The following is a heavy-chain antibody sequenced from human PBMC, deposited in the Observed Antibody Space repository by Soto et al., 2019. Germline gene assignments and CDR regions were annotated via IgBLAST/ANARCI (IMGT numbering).Heavy chain of an antibody. Sequence: ASVKVSCKASGYTFTSYGISWVRQAPGQGLEWMGWISAYNGNTNYAQKLQGRVTMTTDTSTSTAYMELRSLRSDDTAVYYCARDLRPYYDSSGYDNWFDHWGQGTLVTVS. V-gene: IGHV1-18*01. CDR1: GYTFTSYG. CDR2: ISAYNGNT. D-gene: IGHD3-22*01. J-gene: IGHJ5*02. CDR3: ARDLRPYYDSSGYDNWFDH.